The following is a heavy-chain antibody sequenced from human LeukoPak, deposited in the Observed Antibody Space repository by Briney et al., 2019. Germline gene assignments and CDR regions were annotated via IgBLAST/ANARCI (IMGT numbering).Heavy chain of an antibody. Sequence: GGSLRLSCAASGFTFSSYWMSWVRQAPGKGLEWVANIKQDGSEKYYADSVKGRFTISRDNSKNTLYLQMNSLRAEDTAVYYCAKEFAVAGAFDYWGQGTLVTVSS. J-gene: IGHJ4*02. CDR1: GFTFSSYW. V-gene: IGHV3-7*01. D-gene: IGHD6-19*01. CDR3: AKEFAVAGAFDY. CDR2: IKQDGSEK.